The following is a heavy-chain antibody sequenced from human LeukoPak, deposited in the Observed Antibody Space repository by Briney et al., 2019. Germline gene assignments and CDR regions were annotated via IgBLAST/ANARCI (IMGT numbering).Heavy chain of an antibody. V-gene: IGHV3-23*01. D-gene: IGHD2-2*02. Sequence: GGSLRLSCAASGFTFSSYAMSWVRQAPGKGLEWVSTVSDSGGSTYYADSVKGRFTISRDNSKNTLYLQLNSLRADDTAVYYCARLYTNDDAFDVWGQGTMVTVSS. CDR2: VSDSGGST. CDR1: GFTFSSYA. CDR3: ARLYTNDDAFDV. J-gene: IGHJ3*01.